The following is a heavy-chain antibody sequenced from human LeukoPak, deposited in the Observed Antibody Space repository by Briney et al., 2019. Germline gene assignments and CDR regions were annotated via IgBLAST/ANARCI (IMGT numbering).Heavy chain of an antibody. Sequence: GGSLTPSSAASGFTFSSYAMHWVRQAPGKGLEYVSAISSNGGSTYYADSVKGRFTISRDNSKNTLCLQMSSLRAEDTAVYYCVKSIVLMVTFDYWGQGTGVSVSS. D-gene: IGHD2-8*01. CDR2: ISSNGGST. V-gene: IGHV3-64D*09. J-gene: IGHJ4*02. CDR3: VKSIVLMVTFDY. CDR1: GFTFSSYA.